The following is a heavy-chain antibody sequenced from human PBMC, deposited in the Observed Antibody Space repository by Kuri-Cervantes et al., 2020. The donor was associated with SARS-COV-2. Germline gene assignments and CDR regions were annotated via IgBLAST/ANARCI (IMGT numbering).Heavy chain of an antibody. CDR3: ARESPWLDAFDI. Sequence: GGSLRLSCAASGFTFSSYGMHWVRQAPGKGLEWVAVISYDGSNKYYADSVKGRFTISRDNSKNTLYLQMNSLRAEDTAVYYCARESPWLDAFDIWGQGTMVTVSS. CDR2: ISYDGSNK. D-gene: IGHD5-12*01. J-gene: IGHJ3*02. V-gene: IGHV3-30*19. CDR1: GFTFSSYG.